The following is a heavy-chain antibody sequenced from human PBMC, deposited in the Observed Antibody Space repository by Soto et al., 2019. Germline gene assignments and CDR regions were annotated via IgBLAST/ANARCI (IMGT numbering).Heavy chain of an antibody. CDR3: ARARTQGYCSGGSCYRWFDP. V-gene: IGHV4-31*03. D-gene: IGHD2-15*01. J-gene: IGHJ5*02. CDR2: IYYSGST. CDR1: GGSSSGGYY. Sequence: SETLSLTCTVSGGSSSGGYYWSWIRQHPGKGLEWIGYIYYSGSTYYNPSLKSRVTISVDTSKNQFSLKLSSVTAADTAVYYCARARTQGYCSGGSCYRWFDPWGQGTLVT.